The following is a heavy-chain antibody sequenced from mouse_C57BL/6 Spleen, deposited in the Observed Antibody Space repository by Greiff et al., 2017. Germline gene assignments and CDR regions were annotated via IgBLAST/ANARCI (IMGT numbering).Heavy chain of an antibody. J-gene: IGHJ2*01. D-gene: IGHD4-1*01. CDR1: GFTFSSYG. Sequence: EVKLVESGGDLVKPGGSLKLSCAASGFTFSSYGMSWVRQTPGKRLEWVATISSGGSYTYYPDSVKGRFTISRDNAKNTLYLQMSSLKSEDTAMNCCARQGSGADYFDYWGQGTTLTVSS. V-gene: IGHV5-6*01. CDR2: ISSGGSYT. CDR3: ARQGSGADYFDY.